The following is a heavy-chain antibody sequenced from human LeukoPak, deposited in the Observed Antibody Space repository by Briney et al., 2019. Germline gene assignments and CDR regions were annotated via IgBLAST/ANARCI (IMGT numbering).Heavy chain of an antibody. D-gene: IGHD5-18*01. CDR2: INHSGST. Sequence: PSETLSFTCAVYGGSFSGYYWSWIRQPPGKGLEWIGEINHSGSTNYNPSLKSRVTISVDTSKNQFSLKLSSVTAADTAVYYCARGGGYSYGYIFDNWGQGTLVTVSS. CDR1: GGSFSGYY. J-gene: IGHJ4*02. V-gene: IGHV4-34*01. CDR3: ARGGGYSYGYIFDN.